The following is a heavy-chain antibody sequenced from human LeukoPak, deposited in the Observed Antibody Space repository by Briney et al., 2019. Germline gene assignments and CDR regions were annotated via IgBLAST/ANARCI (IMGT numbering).Heavy chain of an antibody. CDR3: AREDDDWGPNTLDV. Sequence: GGSLRLSCAASGFTFSSHSMNWVRQAPGKGLEWLSYIYSGRGNIYYRDSVKGRFTISRDNVQDSLYLQMDSLRDEDTAVYYCAREDDDWGPNTLDVWGQGTVVTVSS. J-gene: IGHJ3*01. CDR2: IYSGRGNI. V-gene: IGHV3-48*02. CDR1: GFTFSSHS. D-gene: IGHD7-27*01.